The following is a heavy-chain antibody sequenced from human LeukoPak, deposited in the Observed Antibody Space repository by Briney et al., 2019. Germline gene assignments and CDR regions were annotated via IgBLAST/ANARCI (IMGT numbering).Heavy chain of an antibody. J-gene: IGHJ4*02. V-gene: IGHV3-21*01. CDR2: ISSSGNYI. Sequence: GGSLRLSCAASRFTLSSYSMNWVRQAPGKGLEWVSSISSSGNYIYYADSVKGRFTISRDNAKNSLYLQMNSLRAEDTAVYYCAKSNLYSNGWYRYWGQGTLVTVSS. CDR1: RFTLSSYS. D-gene: IGHD6-19*01. CDR3: AKSNLYSNGWYRY.